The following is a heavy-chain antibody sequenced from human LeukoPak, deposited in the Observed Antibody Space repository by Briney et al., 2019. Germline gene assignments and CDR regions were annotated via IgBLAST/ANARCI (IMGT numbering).Heavy chain of an antibody. J-gene: IGHJ4*02. V-gene: IGHV3-21*01. Sequence: GGPLRLPCAASGFTFSSYSMNWFRQPPGKGLDWVSSISSSSSYIYYADSVMGLFTISRENAKNSLFLQMNGVRAEDTAVYYCARLLPRWLQTMDYWGQGTLVTVSS. CDR2: ISSSSSYI. D-gene: IGHD5-24*01. CDR1: GFTFSSYS. CDR3: ARLLPRWLQTMDY.